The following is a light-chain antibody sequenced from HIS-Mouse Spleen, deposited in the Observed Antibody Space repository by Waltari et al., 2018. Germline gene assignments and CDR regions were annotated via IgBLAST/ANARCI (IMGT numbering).Light chain of an antibody. CDR2: KAS. V-gene: IGKV1-5*03. Sequence: DIQMTQSPSTLSASVGDRVTIPCRASQSISSWLAWYQQKPGKAHKLLIYKASSLESGVPSRFSGSGAGTEFTRTISSLQPDEFATYYCQQYNSYSWTFGQGTKVEIK. CDR3: QQYNSYSWT. CDR1: QSISSW. J-gene: IGKJ1*01.